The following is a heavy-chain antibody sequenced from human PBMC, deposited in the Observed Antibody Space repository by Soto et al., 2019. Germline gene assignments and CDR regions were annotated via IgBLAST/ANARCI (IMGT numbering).Heavy chain of an antibody. CDR2: IYYSGGT. CDR1: GGSISGYY. J-gene: IGHJ4*02. Sequence: QVQLQETGPGLVKPSETLSLTCFVSGGSISGYYGSWVRQPPGKGLEWIGYIYYSGGTTYNSSLKGRVTMSVDTSKNQFSLELSSVTAADTAVYYCARRRYADWAFDYWGQGTLVTVSS. V-gene: IGHV4-59*08. CDR3: ARRRYADWAFDY. D-gene: IGHD3-9*01.